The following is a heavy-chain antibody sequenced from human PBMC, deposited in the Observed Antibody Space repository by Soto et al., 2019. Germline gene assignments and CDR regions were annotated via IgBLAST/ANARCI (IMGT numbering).Heavy chain of an antibody. J-gene: IGHJ4*02. CDR2: IWYDGSNK. CDR1: GFTFSSYG. CDR3: VRDTRRFCGGDCYQNDY. V-gene: IGHV3-33*01. Sequence: QVQLVESGGGVVQPGRSLRLSCAASGFTFSSYGMHWVRQAPGKGLEWVAVIWYDGSNKYYADSVKGRFTISRDNSKNTLYLQMNSLRAEDTAVYYCVRDTRRFCGGDCYQNDYWGQGTLVTVSS. D-gene: IGHD2-21*02.